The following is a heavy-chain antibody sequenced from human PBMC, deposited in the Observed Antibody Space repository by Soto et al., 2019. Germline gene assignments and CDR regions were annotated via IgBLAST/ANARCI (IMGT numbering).Heavy chain of an antibody. V-gene: IGHV3-23*01. CDR3: AKVGCSSTSCYTGGADAFDI. J-gene: IGHJ3*02. Sequence: GGSLRLSCAASGCTFSNNAMSWVRQAPGKGLEWVSAISGSGGSTYYSDSVKGRFTITRDNSKNTLYLQMNSLRAEDTAVYYCAKVGCSSTSCYTGGADAFDIWGQGTMVTVSS. D-gene: IGHD2-2*02. CDR1: GCTFSNNA. CDR2: ISGSGGST.